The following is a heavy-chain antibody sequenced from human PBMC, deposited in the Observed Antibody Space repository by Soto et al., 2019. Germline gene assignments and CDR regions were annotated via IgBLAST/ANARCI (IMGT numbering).Heavy chain of an antibody. D-gene: IGHD3-16*02. V-gene: IGHV1-46*01. CDR1: ADTFTSYY. J-gene: IGHJ5*02. Sequence: SVKVSCKAPADTFTSYYIHWLRQAPGHGLEWMGIINPNGGITRFAQTFQGRITMTRDTSTSTVYMELRSLRSEDTAIYYCARSSAGVFGIIIEGSNLLAPWGQGALVTV. CDR2: INPNGGIT. CDR3: ARSSAGVFGIIIEGSNLLAP.